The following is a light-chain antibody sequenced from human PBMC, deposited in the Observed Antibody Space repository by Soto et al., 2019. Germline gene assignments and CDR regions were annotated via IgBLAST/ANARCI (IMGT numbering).Light chain of an antibody. CDR2: AAS. CDR1: QSISSY. J-gene: IGKJ5*01. CDR3: QQIYSTPLT. V-gene: IGKV1-39*01. Sequence: DIPMTQSPSSLSASVGDRVTITCRASQSISSYLNRDQQKPGKAPKLLIYAASSLQSGVPARFSGSGSGTDFTLTISSRQPEDFATYYCQQIYSTPLTFCHWTRLEI.